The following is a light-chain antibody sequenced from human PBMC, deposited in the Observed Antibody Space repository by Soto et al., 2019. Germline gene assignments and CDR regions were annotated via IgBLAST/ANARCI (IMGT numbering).Light chain of an antibody. CDR1: SSDVGGYNY. V-gene: IGLV2-8*01. J-gene: IGLJ1*01. CDR3: ISYAGSSNV. CDR2: EVN. Sequence: QSVLAQPASASGSPGQSVAISCTGTSSDVGGYNYVSWYQQHPGKAPKLMIYEVNKRPSGVPDRFSGSKSGNTASLPVSGLQAEDEADYYCISYAGSSNVFGTGTKGTV.